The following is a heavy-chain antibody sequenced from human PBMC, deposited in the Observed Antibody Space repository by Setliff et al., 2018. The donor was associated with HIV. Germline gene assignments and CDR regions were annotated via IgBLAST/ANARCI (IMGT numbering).Heavy chain of an antibody. CDR3: ARPRVFDSFDV. Sequence: GASVKVSCKATEYMILAYKMNWVRQAPGQGLEWIGRISPNNGAAEYAPKFQGRVIMTLDTSISTAYLEIPRLTSDDAAVYYCARPRVFDSFDVWGQGTMVTVSS. J-gene: IGHJ3*01. CDR2: ISPNNGAA. CDR1: EYMILAYK. V-gene: IGHV1-2*06.